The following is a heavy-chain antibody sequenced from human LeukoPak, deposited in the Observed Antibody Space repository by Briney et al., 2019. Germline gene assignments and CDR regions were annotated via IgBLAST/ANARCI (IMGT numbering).Heavy chain of an antibody. CDR1: GFTFSSYS. D-gene: IGHD1-7*01. J-gene: IGHJ4*02. CDR2: ISSSSSYI. Sequence: PGGSLRPSCAASGFTFSSYSMNWVRQAPGKGLEWVSSISSSSSYIYYADSVKGRFTISRDNAKNSLYLQMNSLRAEDTAVYYCARDNLDWNSPLDYWGQGTLVTVSS. V-gene: IGHV3-21*01. CDR3: ARDNLDWNSPLDY.